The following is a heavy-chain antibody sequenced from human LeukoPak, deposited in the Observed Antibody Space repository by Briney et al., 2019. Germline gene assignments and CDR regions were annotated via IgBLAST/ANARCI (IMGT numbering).Heavy chain of an antibody. CDR1: GFIFSSYA. V-gene: IGHV3-64*01. D-gene: IGHD6-13*01. Sequence: PGGSLRLSRAASGFIFSSYAMHWVRQAPGKGLEYVSAISSNGGSTYYANSVKGRFTISRDNSKNTLYLQMGSLRAEDMAVYYCARDHEQLVLDYWGQGTLVTVSS. J-gene: IGHJ4*02. CDR3: ARDHEQLVLDY. CDR2: ISSNGGST.